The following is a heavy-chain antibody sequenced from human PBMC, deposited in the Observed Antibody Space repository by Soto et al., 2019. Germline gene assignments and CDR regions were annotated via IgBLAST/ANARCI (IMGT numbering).Heavy chain of an antibody. V-gene: IGHV3-30*03. J-gene: IGHJ4*02. CDR3: AGGQYYFDY. Sequence: QVQLVESGGGVVQPGRSLRLSCAASGFPFSSYGMHWVRQAPGKGLEWVAHISYDGSNKHYTDSVKGRFTISRDNSKNMLYLQMSSLRAEDTAVYYCAGGQYYFDYCGQGTRVPVSS. CDR2: ISYDGSNK. D-gene: IGHD2-15*01. CDR1: GFPFSSYG.